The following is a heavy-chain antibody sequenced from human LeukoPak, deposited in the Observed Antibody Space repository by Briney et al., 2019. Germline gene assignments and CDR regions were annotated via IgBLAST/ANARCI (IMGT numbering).Heavy chain of an antibody. CDR2: IYYSGST. V-gene: IGHV4-59*01. J-gene: IGHJ5*02. CDR3: ARLGSSWPRGWFDP. Sequence: PLETLSLTCTVSGGSISSYYWSWIRQPPGKGLEWIGYIYYSGSTNYNPSLKSRVTISVDTSKNQFSLKLSSVTAADTAVYYCARLGSSWPRGWFDPWGQGTLVTVSS. CDR1: GGSISSYY. D-gene: IGHD6-13*01.